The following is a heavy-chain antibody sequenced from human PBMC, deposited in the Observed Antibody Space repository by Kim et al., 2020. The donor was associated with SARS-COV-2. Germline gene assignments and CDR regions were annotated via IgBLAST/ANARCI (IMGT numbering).Heavy chain of an antibody. J-gene: IGHJ4*02. V-gene: IGHV3-11*01. CDR3: VRDGRNYNDFDY. Sequence: GGSLRLSCAASGFTFSDYYMTWVRQAPGKGLEWVSYIGGAGFSTNYADSVKGRFTISRDNSKNSLYLQMDSLRVEDTAVYYCVRDGRNYNDFDYCGQGTLVTVSS. CDR1: GFTFSDYY. D-gene: IGHD1-7*01. CDR2: IGGAGFST.